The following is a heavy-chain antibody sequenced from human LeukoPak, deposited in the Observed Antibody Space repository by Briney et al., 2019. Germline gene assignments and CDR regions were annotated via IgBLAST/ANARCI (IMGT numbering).Heavy chain of an antibody. Sequence: PSETLSLTCTVSGGSISSSSYYWGWIRQPPGKGLEWIGSIYYSGSTYYNPSLKSRVTISVDTSKNQFSLKLSSVTAADTAVYSCARQRQWLGTYYFDYWGEGTLVTVSS. CDR3: ARQRQWLGTYYFDY. D-gene: IGHD6-19*01. V-gene: IGHV4-39*01. CDR1: GGSISSSSYY. J-gene: IGHJ4*02. CDR2: IYYSGST.